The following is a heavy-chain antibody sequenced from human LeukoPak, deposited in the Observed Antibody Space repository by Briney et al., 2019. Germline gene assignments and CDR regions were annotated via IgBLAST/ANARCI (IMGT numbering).Heavy chain of an antibody. CDR2: IYYSGIT. J-gene: IGHJ3*02. Sequence: SETLSLTCTVSGGSISSYYWSWIRQSPGKGLEWIGYIYYSGITNYNPSLKSRVTISVDTSKNQFSLKLSSVTAADTAVYYCARPGVGSGRYGAFDIWGQGTMVTVSS. CDR3: ARPGVGSGRYGAFDI. V-gene: IGHV4-59*08. D-gene: IGHD5-18*01. CDR1: GGSISSYY.